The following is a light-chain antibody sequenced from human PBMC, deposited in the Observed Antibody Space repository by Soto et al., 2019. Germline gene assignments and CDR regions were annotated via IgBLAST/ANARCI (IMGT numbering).Light chain of an antibody. CDR1: QNISDS. CDR3: QRSWT. Sequence: DIQMTQSPSSLSASVGDRVTITCRASQNISDSLNWYQHKPGQAPNLLIYAASSLQSGVPSRFSGSGSETDFTLTISSLQPEDFASYFCQRSWTFGQGTKL. V-gene: IGKV1-39*01. CDR2: AAS. J-gene: IGKJ2*01.